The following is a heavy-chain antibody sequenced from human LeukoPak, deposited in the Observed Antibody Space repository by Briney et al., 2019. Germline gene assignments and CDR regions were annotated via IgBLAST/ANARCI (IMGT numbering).Heavy chain of an antibody. CDR2: ISGSGGST. J-gene: IGHJ4*02. V-gene: IGHV3-23*01. CDR3: ARRVGPTGELDY. D-gene: IGHD1-26*01. CDR1: GFTFSSYG. Sequence: PGGTLRLSCAASGFTFSSYGMSWVRQAPGKGLEWVSAISGSGGSTYYADSVKGRFTISRDNSKKTLYLQMGSLRAEDMAVYYCARRVGPTGELDYWGQGTLVTVSS.